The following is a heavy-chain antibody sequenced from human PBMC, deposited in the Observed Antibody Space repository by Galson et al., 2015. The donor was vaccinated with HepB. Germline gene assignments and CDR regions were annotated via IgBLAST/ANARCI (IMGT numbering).Heavy chain of an antibody. Sequence: SLRLSCAASGITFSNAWMNWVRQAPGKGLEWVAVIWYDGSNKYYADSVKGRFTISRDNSKNTLYLQMNSLRAEDTAVYYCARLVGATTHAHADYWGQGTLVTVSS. V-gene: IGHV3-33*08. CDR3: ARLVGATTHAHADY. CDR2: IWYDGSNK. D-gene: IGHD1-26*01. J-gene: IGHJ4*02. CDR1: GITFSNAW.